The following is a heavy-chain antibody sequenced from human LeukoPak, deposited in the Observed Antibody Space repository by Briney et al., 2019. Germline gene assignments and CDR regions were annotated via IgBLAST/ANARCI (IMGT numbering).Heavy chain of an antibody. D-gene: IGHD6-13*01. V-gene: IGHV3-7*01. CDR3: ARNRPYSGSSWYFDL. J-gene: IGHJ2*01. Sequence: GGSLRLSCVVSGFTFSSYWMSWVRRAPGKGLEWVANIKQDGSEKYYVDSVKGRFTISRDNAKNSLYLQMNSLRAEDTAVYYCARNRPYSGSSWYFDLWGRGTLVTVSS. CDR2: IKQDGSEK. CDR1: GFTFSSYW.